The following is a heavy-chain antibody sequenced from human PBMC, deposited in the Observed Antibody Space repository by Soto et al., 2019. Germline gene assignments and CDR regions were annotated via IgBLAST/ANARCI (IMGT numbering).Heavy chain of an antibody. CDR3: ARVSSSSWYFDY. Sequence: QVQLQESGPGLVKPSETLSLTCTVSGGSISSYYWSWIRQPPGKGLEWIGYIYYSGSTNYNPSLKRRVTISVDTSKNQFSLKLSSVTAADTAVYYCARVSSSSWYFDYWGQGTLVTVSS. J-gene: IGHJ4*02. D-gene: IGHD6-13*01. CDR1: GGSISSYY. CDR2: IYYSGST. V-gene: IGHV4-59*01.